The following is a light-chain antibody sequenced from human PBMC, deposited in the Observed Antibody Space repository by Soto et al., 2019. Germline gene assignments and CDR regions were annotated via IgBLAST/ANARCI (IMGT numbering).Light chain of an antibody. Sequence: IGLTRSPRSPSLSSEERATLSCRASQSLRSTSLAWYQQKPGQAPRLLIYDASSRATGIPDRFSGGGSGTYFPITTSRMEPEDFHVYYSEQLINDPLTLGGGTKVDI. V-gene: IGKV3D-20*02. CDR1: QSLRSTS. CDR3: EQLINDPLT. J-gene: IGKJ4*01. CDR2: DAS.